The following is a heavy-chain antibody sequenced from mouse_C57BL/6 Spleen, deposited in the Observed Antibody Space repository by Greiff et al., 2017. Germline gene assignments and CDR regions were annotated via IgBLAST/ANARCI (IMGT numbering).Heavy chain of an antibody. D-gene: IGHD4-1*01. V-gene: IGHV1-7*01. J-gene: IGHJ2*01. CDR3: ELGPYFDY. CDR1: GYTFTSYW. CDR2: INPSSGYT. Sequence: QVQLKQSGAELAKPGASVKLSCKASGYTFTSYWMHWVKQRPGQGLEWIGYINPSSGYTKYNQKFKDKATLTADKSSSTAYMQLSSLTYEDSAVYYCELGPYFDYWGQGTTLTVSS.